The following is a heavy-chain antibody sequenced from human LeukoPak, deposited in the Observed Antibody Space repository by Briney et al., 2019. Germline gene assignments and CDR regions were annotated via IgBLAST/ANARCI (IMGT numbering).Heavy chain of an antibody. D-gene: IGHD1-7*01. CDR3: ARAITGTTTAWFDP. J-gene: IGHJ5*02. Sequence: GGSLGLSCAASGFTFSSYAMHWVRQAPGKGLEYVSAISSNGGSTYYANSVKGRFTISRDNSKNTLYLQMGSLRAEDMAVYYCARAITGTTTAWFDPWGQGTLVTVSS. CDR2: ISSNGGST. CDR1: GFTFSSYA. V-gene: IGHV3-64*01.